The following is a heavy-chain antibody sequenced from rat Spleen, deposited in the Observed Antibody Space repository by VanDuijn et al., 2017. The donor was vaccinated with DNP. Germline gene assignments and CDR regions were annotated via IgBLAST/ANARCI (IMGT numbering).Heavy chain of an antibody. Sequence: EVQLVESGGGPVQPGRSLKLSCVASGFIFSNYWMTWVRQAPTKGLEWVASISTGGGDTYYRDSVRGRFTISRDNAKNTLYLQIDSLRSEDTATYYCARHRTTSPYYYFMDAWGQGASVTVSS. V-gene: IGHV5S13*01. D-gene: IGHD1-10*01. CDR2: ISTGGGDT. CDR3: ARHRTTSPYYYFMDA. J-gene: IGHJ4*01. CDR1: GFIFSNYW.